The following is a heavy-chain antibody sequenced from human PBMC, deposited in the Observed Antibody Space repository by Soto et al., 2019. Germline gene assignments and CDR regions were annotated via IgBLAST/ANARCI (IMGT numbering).Heavy chain of an antibody. D-gene: IGHD3-9*01. J-gene: IGHJ6*02. CDR2: IVVGSGNT. CDR3: AAAGSDFDWLFPYYYYGMDV. V-gene: IGHV1-58*01. Sequence: ASVKVSCKASGFTFTSSAVQWVRQARGQRLEWIGWIVVGSGNTNYAQKFQERVTITRDMSTSTAYMELSSLRSEDTAVYYCAAAGSDFDWLFPYYYYGMDVWGQGTTVTVSS. CDR1: GFTFTSSA.